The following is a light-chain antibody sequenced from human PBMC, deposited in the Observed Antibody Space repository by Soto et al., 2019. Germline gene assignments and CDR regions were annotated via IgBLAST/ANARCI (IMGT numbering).Light chain of an antibody. V-gene: IGKV1-9*01. J-gene: IGKJ4*01. Sequence: IQLTQSPSSLSASVGDRVTITCRASQDIAIYLAWYQQKPGEAPKLLIYAASTLYGGVPSRFSGSGSGTDLPLTITSLQAEDFATYYCQQLRMYPSTFGGGTKVEIK. CDR1: QDIAIY. CDR3: QQLRMYPST. CDR2: AAS.